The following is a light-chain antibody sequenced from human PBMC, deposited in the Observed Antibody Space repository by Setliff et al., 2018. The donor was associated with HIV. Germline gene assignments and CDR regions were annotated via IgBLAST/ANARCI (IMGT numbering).Light chain of an antibody. Sequence: QSVLTQPASVSGSPGQSITISCTGTGDDIGGYNYVSWYQQHPGKAPKLIIYDVRDRPSEVSNRFSGSKSGTTASLTISGLQAEDEGNYYCISYRSSSFRYVFGTGTKVTVL. J-gene: IGLJ1*01. CDR1: GDDIGGYNY. CDR2: DVR. V-gene: IGLV2-14*03. CDR3: ISYRSSSFRYV.